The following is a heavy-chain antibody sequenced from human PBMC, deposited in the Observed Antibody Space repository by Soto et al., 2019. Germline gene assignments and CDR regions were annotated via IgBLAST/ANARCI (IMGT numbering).Heavy chain of an antibody. J-gene: IGHJ6*02. CDR1: GGTFSSYA. V-gene: IGHV1-69*13. CDR3: ARNGSPPPSTIFGVVNYYYYYGMDV. Sequence: VKVSCKASGGTFSSYAISWVRQAPGQGLEWMGGIIPIFGTANYAQKFQGRVTITADESTSTAYMELSSLRSEDTAVYYCARNGSPPPSTIFGVVNYYYYYGMDVWGQGTTVTVSS. D-gene: IGHD3-3*01. CDR2: IIPIFGTA.